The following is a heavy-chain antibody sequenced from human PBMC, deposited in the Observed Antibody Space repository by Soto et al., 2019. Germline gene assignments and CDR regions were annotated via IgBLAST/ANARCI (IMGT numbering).Heavy chain of an antibody. CDR2: ISYDGSNK. CDR1: GFPFSSYG. Sequence: GGSLRLSCAASGFPFSSYGMHWVRQAPGKGLEWVAVISYDGSNKYYADSVKGRFTISRDNSKNTLYLQMNSLRAEDTAVYYSAKDRRDYDSSGYVVNNWFDPWGQGTLVTVSS. V-gene: IGHV3-30*18. D-gene: IGHD3-22*01. J-gene: IGHJ5*02. CDR3: AKDRRDYDSSGYVVNNWFDP.